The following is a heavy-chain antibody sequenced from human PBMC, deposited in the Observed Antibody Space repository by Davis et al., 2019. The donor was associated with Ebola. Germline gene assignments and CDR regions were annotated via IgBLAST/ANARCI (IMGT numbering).Heavy chain of an antibody. CDR2: INANGGSI. CDR1: GFTFSSYA. D-gene: IGHD2-21*02. CDR3: ARGEHIVVVTAIGGWFDP. V-gene: IGHV3-23*01. Sequence: PGGSLRLSCAASGFTFSSYAMSWVRQAPGKGLEWVSSINANGGSIYYADSVRGRFTISRDNSKNTLYLQMNSLRAEDTAVYYCARGEHIVVVTAIGGWFDPWGQGTLVTVSS. J-gene: IGHJ5*02.